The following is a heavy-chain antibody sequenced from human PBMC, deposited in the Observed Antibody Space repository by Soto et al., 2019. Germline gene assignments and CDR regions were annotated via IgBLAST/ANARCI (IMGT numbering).Heavy chain of an antibody. V-gene: IGHV1-69*12. D-gene: IGHD5-12*01. CDR2: IIPIFGTA. Sequence: QVQLVQSGAEVKKPGSSGKVYCKGSGGTFSIYAISWVRQAPRPGLAGMGGIIPIFGTANYAQKCQGRVTTSADASTSTAYMELSSLRSADTAVYYCAIDGRDGYNPHSFDYWGQGTLVTVSS. CDR3: AIDGRDGYNPHSFDY. CDR1: GGTFSIYA. J-gene: IGHJ4*02.